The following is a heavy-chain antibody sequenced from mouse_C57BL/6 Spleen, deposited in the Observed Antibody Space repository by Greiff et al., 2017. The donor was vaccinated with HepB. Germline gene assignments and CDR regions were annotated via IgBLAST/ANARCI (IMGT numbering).Heavy chain of an antibody. D-gene: IGHD1-1*01. J-gene: IGHJ3*01. V-gene: IGHV1-55*01. Sequence: QVQLQQPGAELVKPGASVKMSCKASGYTFTSYWITWVKQRPGQGLEWIGDIYPGSGSTNYNEKFKSKATLTVDTSSSTAYMQLSSLTSEDSAVYYCAGYYGSSLWFAYWGQGTLVTVSA. CDR1: GYTFTSYW. CDR2: IYPGSGST. CDR3: AGYYGSSLWFAY.